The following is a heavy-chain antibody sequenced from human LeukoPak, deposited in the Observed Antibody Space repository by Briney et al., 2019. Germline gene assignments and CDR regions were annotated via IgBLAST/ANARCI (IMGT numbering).Heavy chain of an antibody. J-gene: IGHJ6*02. CDR3: ARQISGYTTYYYYYGMDV. D-gene: IGHD3-22*01. Sequence: ASVKVSCKASGYTFTSYDINWVRQTTGQGLEWMGWMNPNSGNTGYAQKFQGRVSMTRNTSTSTAYMELSSLRSEDTAVYYCARQISGYTTYYYYYGMDVWGQGTTDTVSS. CDR1: GYTFTSYD. V-gene: IGHV1-8*01. CDR2: MNPNSGNT.